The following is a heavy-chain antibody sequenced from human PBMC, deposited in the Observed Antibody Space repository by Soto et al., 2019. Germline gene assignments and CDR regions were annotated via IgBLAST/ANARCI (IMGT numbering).Heavy chain of an antibody. CDR3: ARVWSGSYRKPYYFDY. J-gene: IGHJ4*02. Sequence: KTSETLSLTCAVYGGSFSGYYWSWIRQPPGKGLEWIGEINHSGSTNYNPSLKSRVTISVDTSKNQFSLKLSSVTAADTAVYYCARVWSGSYRKPYYFDYWGQGTLVTVSS. D-gene: IGHD3-10*01. CDR1: GGSFSGYY. CDR2: INHSGST. V-gene: IGHV4-34*01.